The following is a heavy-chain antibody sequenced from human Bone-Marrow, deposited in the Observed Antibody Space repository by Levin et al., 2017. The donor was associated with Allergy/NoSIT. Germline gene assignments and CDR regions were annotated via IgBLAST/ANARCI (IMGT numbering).Heavy chain of an antibody. Sequence: GGSLRLSCAASGFTFSSYSMNWVRQAPGKGLEWVSSISSSSSYIYYADSVKGRFTISRDNAKNSLYLQMNSLRAEDTAVYCCARPQGRGIQLHCDSWGQGTLVTVSS. V-gene: IGHV3-21*01. CDR3: ARPQGRGIQLHCDS. CDR1: GFTFSSYS. D-gene: IGHD5-18*01. CDR2: ISSSSSYI. J-gene: IGHJ4*02.